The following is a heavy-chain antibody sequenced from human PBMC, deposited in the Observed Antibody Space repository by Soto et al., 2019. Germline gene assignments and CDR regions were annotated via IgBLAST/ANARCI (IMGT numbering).Heavy chain of an antibody. J-gene: IGHJ6*02. CDR1: GGSISSGGYH. D-gene: IGHD6-13*01. CDR3: ARDTGDSSSWYVGYYYGMDV. Sequence: SETLSLTCTVSGGSISSGGYHWSWIRQHPGKGLEWIGYIYYSGSTYYNPSLKSRVTISVDTSKNQFSLKLSSVTAADTAVYYCARDTGDSSSWYVGYYYGMDVWGQGTTVTVSS. CDR2: IYYSGST. V-gene: IGHV4-31*03.